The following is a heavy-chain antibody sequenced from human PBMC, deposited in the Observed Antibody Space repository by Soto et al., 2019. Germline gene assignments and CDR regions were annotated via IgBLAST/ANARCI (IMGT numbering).Heavy chain of an antibody. CDR1: GGTFSSYA. CDR3: AIAYCGGDCYSSYYYYGMDV. CDR2: IIPIFGTA. D-gene: IGHD2-21*02. J-gene: IGHJ6*02. V-gene: IGHV1-69*01. Sequence: QVQLVQSGAEVKKPGSSVKVSCKASGGTFSSYAISWVRQAPGQGLEWMGGIIPIFGTANYAQKFQGRVTITADESKSTAYMELSSLRSEDTAVYYCAIAYCGGDCYSSYYYYGMDVWGQGTTVTVSS.